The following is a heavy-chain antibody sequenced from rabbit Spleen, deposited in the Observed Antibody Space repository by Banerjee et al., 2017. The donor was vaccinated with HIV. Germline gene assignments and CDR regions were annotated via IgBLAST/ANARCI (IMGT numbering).Heavy chain of an antibody. CDR3: ARDLAGVIGWNFDL. J-gene: IGHJ4*01. V-gene: IGHV1S7*01. CDR2: IDPVFGIT. D-gene: IGHD4-1*01. CDR1: GFDFSTYY. Sequence: QLEESGGGLVQPGGSLKLSCKASGFDFSTYYMSWVRRAPGKGLEWIGYIDPVFGITYYANWVKGRFTISSHNAQNTLFLQLNSLTAADTATYFCARDLAGVIGWNFDLWGPGTLVTVS.